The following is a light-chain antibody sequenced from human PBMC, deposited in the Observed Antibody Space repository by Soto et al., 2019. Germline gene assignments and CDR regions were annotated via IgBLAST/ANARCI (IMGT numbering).Light chain of an antibody. J-gene: IGLJ2*01. CDR2: DVR. CDR3: SSYTSSSTAI. Sequence: QSALTQPASVSGSPGQSITISCTGTSSDVGGYNYISWYQQHPGKAPKFIIYDVRNRPSGVSNRFSGSRSGNTASLTISGLQAEDEADYYCSSYTSSSTAIFGGGTQPTVL. CDR1: SSDVGGYNY. V-gene: IGLV2-14*01.